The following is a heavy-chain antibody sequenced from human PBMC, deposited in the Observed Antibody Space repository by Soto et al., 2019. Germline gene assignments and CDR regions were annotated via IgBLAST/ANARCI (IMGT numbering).Heavy chain of an antibody. V-gene: IGHV3-33*06. D-gene: IGHD6-13*01. Sequence: PGGSLRLSCAVSGFTFSSYAMTWVRRAPGKGLEWVAVIWYDGSDKYYADSVKGRFTISRDNSKNTLYLEVNSLRAEDTAVYYCAKDRSSSLDGMDVWGQGTTVTVSS. CDR2: IWYDGSDK. CDR3: AKDRSSSLDGMDV. CDR1: GFTFSSYA. J-gene: IGHJ6*02.